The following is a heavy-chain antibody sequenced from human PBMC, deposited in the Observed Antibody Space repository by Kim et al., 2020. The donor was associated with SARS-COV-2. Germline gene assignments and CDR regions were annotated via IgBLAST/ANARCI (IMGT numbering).Heavy chain of an antibody. CDR1: GGSFSGYY. CDR3: ARGRWSYCSGGSCYGRYFDY. J-gene: IGHJ4*02. Sequence: SETLSLTCAVYGGSFSGYYWSWIRQPPGKGLEWIGEINHSGSTNYNPSLKSRVTISVDTSKNQFSLKLSSVTAADTAVYYCARGRWSYCSGGSCYGRYFDYWGQGTLVTVSS. D-gene: IGHD2-15*01. CDR2: INHSGST. V-gene: IGHV4-34*01.